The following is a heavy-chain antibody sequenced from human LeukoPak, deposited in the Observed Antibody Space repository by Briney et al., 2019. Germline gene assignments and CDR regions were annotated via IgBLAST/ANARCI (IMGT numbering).Heavy chain of an antibody. CDR1: GYTFTSYG. CDR3: ARETVNTAISYGMDF. Sequence: ASVTVSYKASGYTFTSYGISWVQQAPGQGLEWMGWISAYNGNTNYAQKLQGRVTMTTDTSTSSAYMEPRSLTSADTAVYYRARETVNTAISYGMDFWGQGTTVTVSS. J-gene: IGHJ6*02. V-gene: IGHV1-18*01. CDR2: ISAYNGNT. D-gene: IGHD5-18*01.